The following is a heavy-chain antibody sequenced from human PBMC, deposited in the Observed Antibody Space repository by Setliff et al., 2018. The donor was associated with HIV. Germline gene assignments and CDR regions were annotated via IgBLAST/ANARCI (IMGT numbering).Heavy chain of an antibody. CDR2: ISSSSSTI. Sequence: GSLRLSCAASGFTFRSYSVNWVRQAPGKGLEWVAYISSSSSTISYADSVKGRFAISRDNAKNSLYLQMNSLRAEDAAVYYCATDLHWAFDYWGQGSLVTVS. V-gene: IGHV3-48*01. CDR1: GFTFRSYS. D-gene: IGHD7-27*01. J-gene: IGHJ4*02. CDR3: ATDLHWAFDY.